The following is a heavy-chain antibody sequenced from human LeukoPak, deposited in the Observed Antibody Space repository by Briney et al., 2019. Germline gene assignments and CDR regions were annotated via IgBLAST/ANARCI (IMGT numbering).Heavy chain of an antibody. V-gene: IGHV1-69*04. D-gene: IGHD4-11*01. J-gene: IGHJ4*02. CDR2: IIPILGIA. CDR1: GYTFISYG. Sequence: SVKVSCKASGYTFISYGISWVRQAPGQGLEWMGRIIPILGIANYAQKFQGRVTITADRSTSTAYMELSSLRSEDTAVYYCARVRPVAYSNYEDYWGQGTLVTVSS. CDR3: ARVRPVAYSNYEDY.